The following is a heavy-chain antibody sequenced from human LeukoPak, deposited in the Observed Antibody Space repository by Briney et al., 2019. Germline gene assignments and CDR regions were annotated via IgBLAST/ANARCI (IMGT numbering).Heavy chain of an antibody. J-gene: IGHJ3*02. Sequence: GASVKVSCKASGGTFSSYAISWVRQAPGQGLEWMGRIIPILGIANYAQKFQGRVTITADKSTSTAYMELSSLRSEDTAVYYCARDSEAYCGGDCPTAAFDIWGQGTMVTVSS. CDR2: IIPILGIA. V-gene: IGHV1-69*04. CDR1: GGTFSSYA. CDR3: ARDSEAYCGGDCPTAAFDI. D-gene: IGHD2-21*02.